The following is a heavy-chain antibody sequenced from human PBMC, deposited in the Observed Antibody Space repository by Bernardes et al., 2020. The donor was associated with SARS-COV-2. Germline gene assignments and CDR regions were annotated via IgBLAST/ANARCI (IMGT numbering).Heavy chain of an antibody. Sequence: ETLSLTCTVSGGSISSSSYYWGWIRQPPGKGLEWIGSIYYSGSTYYNPSLKSRVTISVDTSKNQFSLKLSSVTAADTAVYYCASRGVQLWLLGGYNWFDPWGQGTLVTVSS. D-gene: IGHD5-18*01. J-gene: IGHJ5*02. CDR3: ASRGVQLWLLGGYNWFDP. CDR1: GGSISSSSYY. CDR2: IYYSGST. V-gene: IGHV4-39*01.